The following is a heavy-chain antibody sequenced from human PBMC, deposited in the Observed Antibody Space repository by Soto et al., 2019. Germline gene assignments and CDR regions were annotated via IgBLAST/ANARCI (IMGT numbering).Heavy chain of an antibody. D-gene: IGHD3-22*01. V-gene: IGHV3-15*01. CDR3: TTGLSNGYYNFDY. CDR2: IKGEADGGTT. CDR1: GFAFSNAW. Sequence: GRSLRLSCAASGFAFSNAWMSWVRQAPGKGLEWVGRIKGEADGGTTDYAAPVKGRITISRDHSKDTLYLQMNSLKTEDTAVYYCTTGLSNGYYNFDYWGQGT. J-gene: IGHJ4*02.